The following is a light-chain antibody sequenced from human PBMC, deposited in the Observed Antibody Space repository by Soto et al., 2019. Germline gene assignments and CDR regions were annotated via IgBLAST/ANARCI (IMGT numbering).Light chain of an antibody. CDR2: GAS. CDR1: QSVSSSY. Sequence: EIVLTQSPCTLSLSPGERATLSCRASQSVSSSYLAWYQQKPGQAPRLLIYGASSRATGIPDRFTGSGSGTDFTLTISRLEPEDFAVYYCQQYVSSPWAFGQGTKVDIK. J-gene: IGKJ1*01. CDR3: QQYVSSPWA. V-gene: IGKV3-20*01.